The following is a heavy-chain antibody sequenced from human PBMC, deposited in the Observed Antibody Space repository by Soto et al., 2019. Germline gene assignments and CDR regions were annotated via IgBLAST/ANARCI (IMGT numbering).Heavy chain of an antibody. CDR2: IIPIFGTA. Sequence: SVKVSCKASGGTFSSYAISWVRQAPGQGLEWMGGIIPIFGTANYAQKFQGRVTITADESTSTAYMELSSLRSEDTAVYYCASRMGTYQLLSLDYYYYGMDVWGQGTTVTVSS. J-gene: IGHJ6*02. CDR1: GGTFSSYA. CDR3: ASRMGTYQLLSLDYYYYGMDV. D-gene: IGHD2-2*01. V-gene: IGHV1-69*13.